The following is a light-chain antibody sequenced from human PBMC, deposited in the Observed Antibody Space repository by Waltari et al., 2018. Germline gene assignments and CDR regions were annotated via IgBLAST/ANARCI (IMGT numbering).Light chain of an antibody. CDR3: QQYNNWPSWT. Sequence: IVMTPSPATLSVSPGERATLPCRSSQSVSSNLAWYQQKTGQAPRRLIYGASTRATGIPARFSGSGSGTEFTLTISSRQSEDFAVYYCQQYNNWPSWTFGQGTKVEIK. V-gene: IGKV3-15*01. CDR2: GAS. CDR1: QSVSSN. J-gene: IGKJ1*01.